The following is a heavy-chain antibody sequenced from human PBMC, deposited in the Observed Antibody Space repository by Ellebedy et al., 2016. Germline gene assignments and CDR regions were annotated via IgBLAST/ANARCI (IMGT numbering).Heavy chain of an antibody. J-gene: IGHJ6*02. CDR1: GYTFTSYA. V-gene: IGHV1-3*01. CDR3: ARDPGGGPLMRDTLSSTNYYYYGMDV. Sequence: ASVKVSCKASGYTFTSYAMHWVRQAPGQRLEWMGWINAGNGNTKYSQKFQGRVTITRDTSASTAYMELSSLRSEDTAVYYCARDPGGGPLMRDTLSSTNYYYYGMDVWGQGTTVTVSS. D-gene: IGHD2-2*01. CDR2: INAGNGNT.